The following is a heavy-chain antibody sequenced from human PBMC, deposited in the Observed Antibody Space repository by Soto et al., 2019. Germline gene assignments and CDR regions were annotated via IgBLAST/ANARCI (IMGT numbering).Heavy chain of an antibody. D-gene: IGHD6-6*01. Sequence: PSQTLSLTCAISGDSVSSNRAAWNSIRQSPSRGLEWLGRTYYRSKWYNDYAVSVKSRITINPDTSKNQFSLQLNSVTPEDTAVYYCARSELEQLESGAFDIWGQGTMVTVSS. CDR2: TYYRSKWYN. CDR1: GDSVSSNRAA. CDR3: ARSELEQLESGAFDI. V-gene: IGHV6-1*01. J-gene: IGHJ3*02.